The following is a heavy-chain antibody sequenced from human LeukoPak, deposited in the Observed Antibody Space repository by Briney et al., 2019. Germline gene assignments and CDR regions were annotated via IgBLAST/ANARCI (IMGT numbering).Heavy chain of an antibody. CDR3: AADLPGGAMFDP. J-gene: IGHJ5*02. Sequence: SVKVSCKASGFTFISSAIQWVRQARGQRLEWMGWIVVGSGNTNYAQNFQERVTITRDMSTSTAYMELSSLRSEDTAVYYCAADLPGGAMFDPWGQGTLVTVSS. CDR1: GFTFISSA. CDR2: IVVGSGNT. D-gene: IGHD3-16*01. V-gene: IGHV1-58*02.